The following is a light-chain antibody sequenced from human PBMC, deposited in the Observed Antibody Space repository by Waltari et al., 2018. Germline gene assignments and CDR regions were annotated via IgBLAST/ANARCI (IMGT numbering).Light chain of an antibody. Sequence: SALTQPSSVSGSPGQSITISCSGTTIDVGGYKYVSWYQQHPGKAPKLIIYEVSNRPSGISSRFSGSKSGNTASLTISGLQAEDEADYHCSSYTSRSTLVFGGGTKLTVL. V-gene: IGLV2-14*01. J-gene: IGLJ2*01. CDR3: SSYTSRSTLV. CDR2: EVS. CDR1: TIDVGGYKY.